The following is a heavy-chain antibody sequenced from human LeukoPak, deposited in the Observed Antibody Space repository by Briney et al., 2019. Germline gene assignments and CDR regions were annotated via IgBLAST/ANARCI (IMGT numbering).Heavy chain of an antibody. Sequence: GGSLRLSCAASGFTFSSYSMNWVRQAPGKGLEWVSSISSSSSYIYYADSAKGRFTISRDNAKNSLYLQMNSLRAEDTAVYFCARGFDSRFFDKWGQGTLVTVSS. CDR3: ARGFDSRFFDK. CDR1: GFTFSSYS. V-gene: IGHV3-21*01. J-gene: IGHJ4*02. D-gene: IGHD3-22*01. CDR2: ISSSSSYI.